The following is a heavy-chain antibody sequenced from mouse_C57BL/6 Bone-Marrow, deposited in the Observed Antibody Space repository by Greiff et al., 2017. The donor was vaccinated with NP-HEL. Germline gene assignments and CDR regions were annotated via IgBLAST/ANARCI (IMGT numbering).Heavy chain of an antibody. CDR2: IYPGDGDT. CDR3: ARWIYYGSTDAMDY. D-gene: IGHD1-1*01. Sequence: VQLQQSGAELVKPGASVKISCKASGYAFSSYWMNWVKQRPGKGLEWIGQIYPGDGDTNYNGKFKGKATLTADKSSSTAYMQLSSLTSEDSAVYFCARWIYYGSTDAMDYWGQGTSVTVSS. CDR1: GYAFSSYW. V-gene: IGHV1-80*01. J-gene: IGHJ4*01.